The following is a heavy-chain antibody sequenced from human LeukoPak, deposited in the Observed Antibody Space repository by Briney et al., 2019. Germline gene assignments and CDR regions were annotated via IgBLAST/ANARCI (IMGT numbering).Heavy chain of an antibody. CDR1: GFALSGYW. D-gene: IGHD1-26*01. CDR3: ARLYSGSYSFEM. CDR2: IKKDGSEK. J-gene: IGHJ3*01. Sequence: GGSLRLSCAASGFALSGYWMSWVRQAPGKGLEWLAHIKKDGSEKYYVGSVKGRFTISRDNAKNSLYLQMSSLRVEDTAAYYCARLYSGSYSFEMWGQGTMVTVSS. V-gene: IGHV3-7*04.